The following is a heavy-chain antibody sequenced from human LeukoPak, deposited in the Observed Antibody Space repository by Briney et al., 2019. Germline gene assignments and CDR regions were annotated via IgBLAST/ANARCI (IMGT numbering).Heavy chain of an antibody. CDR1: GFTFSDYW. Sequence: PGGSLRLSCVASGFTFSDYWMSWVRQTPGKGLEWVANINKDGSDIYYADSAKGRFTISGDSAKNSLYLQMNSLRDGDTAIYYCARDGSPFDYWGQGTLVTVSS. J-gene: IGHJ4*02. V-gene: IGHV3-7*01. CDR2: INKDGSDI. D-gene: IGHD2-15*01. CDR3: ARDGSPFDY.